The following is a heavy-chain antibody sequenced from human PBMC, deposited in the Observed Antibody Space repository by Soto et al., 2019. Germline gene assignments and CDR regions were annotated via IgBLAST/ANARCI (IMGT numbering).Heavy chain of an antibody. Sequence: ETLSLTCAVYGGSFSGYYWSWIRQPPGKGLEWIGEINHSGSTNYNPSLKSRVTISVDTSKNQFSLKLSSVTAADTAVYYCAREDILTGHNWFDPWGQGTLVTVS. D-gene: IGHD3-9*01. J-gene: IGHJ5*02. CDR1: GGSFSGYY. V-gene: IGHV4-34*01. CDR2: INHSGST. CDR3: AREDILTGHNWFDP.